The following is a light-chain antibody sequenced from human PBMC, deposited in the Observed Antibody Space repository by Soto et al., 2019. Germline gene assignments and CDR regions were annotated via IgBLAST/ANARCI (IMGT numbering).Light chain of an antibody. CDR3: QQRRSWQVT. J-gene: IGKJ5*01. CDR2: DAS. Sequence: EIVLTQSPDTLSLSPGERATLSCRASQSVSSSYVAWYQQKPGQAPRLLIYDASKRATGIPARFSGSGSGTNFTLTISSLEPEDFAVYYCQQRRSWQVTFGQGTLLEVK. V-gene: IGKV3D-20*02. CDR1: QSVSSSY.